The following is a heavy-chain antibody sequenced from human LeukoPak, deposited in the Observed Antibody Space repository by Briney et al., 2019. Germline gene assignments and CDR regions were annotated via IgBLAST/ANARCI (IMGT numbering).Heavy chain of an antibody. Sequence: SETLSLTCAVYGGSFSDYYWSWIRQPPGKGLEWIGEINHSGSTNYNPSLTSRVTISVATSKNQFSLKLISVTAADTAVYYCARGPCSGGSCYLFYWGQGNLVTVSP. V-gene: IGHV4-34*01. CDR2: INHSGST. CDR3: ARGPCSGGSCYLFY. D-gene: IGHD2-15*01. J-gene: IGHJ4*02. CDR1: GGSFSDYY.